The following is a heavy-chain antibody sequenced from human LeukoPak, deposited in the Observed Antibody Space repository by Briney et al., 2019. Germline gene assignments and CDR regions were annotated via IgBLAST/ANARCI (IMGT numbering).Heavy chain of an antibody. CDR3: ARGSTTMVRGVIFYYYYMDV. V-gene: IGHV1-8*01. Sequence: ASVKVSCKASGYTFTSYDINWARQATGQGLEWMGWMNPNSGNTGYAQKFQGRVTMTRNTSISTAYMELSSLRSEDTAVYYCARGSTTMVRGVIFYYYYMDVWGKGTTVTISS. D-gene: IGHD3-10*01. CDR2: MNPNSGNT. CDR1: GYTFTSYD. J-gene: IGHJ6*03.